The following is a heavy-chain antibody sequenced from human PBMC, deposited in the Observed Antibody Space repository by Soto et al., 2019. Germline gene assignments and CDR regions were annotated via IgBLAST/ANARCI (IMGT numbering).Heavy chain of an antibody. CDR1: GGTFSSYA. V-gene: IGHV1-69*06. CDR2: IIPIFGTA. D-gene: IGHD3-22*01. J-gene: IGHJ4*02. CDR3: ASSYYYDSSGPEWGY. Sequence: SVKVYCKASGGTFSSYAISWVRQAPGQGLEWMGGIIPIFGTANYAQKFQGRVTITADKSTSTAYMELSSLRSEDTAVYYCASSYYYDSSGPEWGYWGQGTLVTVSS.